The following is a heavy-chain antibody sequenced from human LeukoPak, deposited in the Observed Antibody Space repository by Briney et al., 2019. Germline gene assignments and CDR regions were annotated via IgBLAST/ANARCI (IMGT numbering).Heavy chain of an antibody. D-gene: IGHD3-10*02. J-gene: IGHJ6*04. CDR3: AELGITMIGGV. CDR1: EFSVGSNY. CDR2: ISSSGSTI. Sequence: GGSLRLSCAASEFSVGSNYMTWVRQAPGKGLEWVSYISSSGSTIYYADSVKGRFTISRDNAKNSLYLQMNSLRAEDTAVYYCAELGITMIGGVWGKGTTVTISS. V-gene: IGHV3-48*03.